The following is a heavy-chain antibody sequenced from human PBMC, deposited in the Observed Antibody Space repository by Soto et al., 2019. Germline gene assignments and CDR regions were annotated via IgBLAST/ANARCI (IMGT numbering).Heavy chain of an antibody. Sequence: QVQLVQSGAEVKKPGSSVKVSCKASGGTFSSYAISWVRQAPGQGLEWMGGIIPIFGTANYAQKFQGRVTITADKSTSTAYMELSSLRSEDTAVYYCAREVNEYCSGGSCHPGAYYFDSWGQGTLVTVSS. CDR1: GGTFSSYA. V-gene: IGHV1-69*06. D-gene: IGHD2-15*01. CDR2: IIPIFGTA. J-gene: IGHJ4*02. CDR3: AREVNEYCSGGSCHPGAYYFDS.